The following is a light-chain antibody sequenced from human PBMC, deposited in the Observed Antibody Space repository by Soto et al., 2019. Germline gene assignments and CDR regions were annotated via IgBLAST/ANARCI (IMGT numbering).Light chain of an antibody. Sequence: QSVLTQPRSVSGSPGQSLTISCTGSSSDVGGYDYVSWYQHHPGKAPKLIIYDVYKRPSGVPGRFSGSKSGNTASLTISGLQAEDEADYHCSSEAASHTLGFGGGTKLTVL. CDR3: SSEAASHTLG. CDR1: SSDVGGYDY. V-gene: IGLV2-11*01. CDR2: DVY. J-gene: IGLJ3*02.